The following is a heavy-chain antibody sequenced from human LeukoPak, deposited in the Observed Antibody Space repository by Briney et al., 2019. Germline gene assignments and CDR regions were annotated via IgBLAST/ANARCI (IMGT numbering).Heavy chain of an antibody. J-gene: IGHJ6*02. Sequence: ASVKVSCKASGYTFTGYYMHWVRQAPGQGLEWMGWINPNSGGTNYAQKFQGWVTMTRDPSISTAYMELSRLRSDDTAVYYCARDGGSGSYYYYGMDVWGQGTTVTVSS. CDR3: ARDGGSGSYYYYGMDV. D-gene: IGHD3-10*01. CDR2: INPNSGGT. V-gene: IGHV1-2*04. CDR1: GYTFTGYY.